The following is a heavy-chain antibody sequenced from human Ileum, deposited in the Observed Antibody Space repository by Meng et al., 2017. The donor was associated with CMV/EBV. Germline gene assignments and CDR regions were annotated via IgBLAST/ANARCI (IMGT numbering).Heavy chain of an antibody. D-gene: IGHD3-10*01. J-gene: IGHJ4*02. Sequence: GSLRLTCTVSRGSITYNSWSWIRQSARKGLEWIGSVSNSVSTNYNPYLKSRVSITMDTPDNQFSLKVTSVTAGDTAVYYCARWSASVSYPFADYWGQGTLVTVSS. CDR3: ARWSASVSYPFADY. V-gene: IGHV4-59*01. CDR1: RGSITYNS. CDR2: VSNSVST.